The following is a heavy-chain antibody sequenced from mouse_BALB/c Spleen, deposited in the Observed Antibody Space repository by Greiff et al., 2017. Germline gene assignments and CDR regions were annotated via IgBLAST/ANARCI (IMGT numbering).Heavy chain of an antibody. CDR2: INPSNGRT. D-gene: IGHD2-12*01. V-gene: IGHV1S81*02. CDR3: ARTDDLYAMDY. CDR1: GYTFTSYW. J-gene: IGHJ4*01. Sequence: QVQLQQPGAELVKPGASVKLSCKASGYTFTSYWMHWVKQRPGQGLEWIGEINPSNGRTNYNEKFKSKATLTVDKSSSTAYMQLSSLTSEDSAVYYCARTDDLYAMDYWGQGTSVTVSS.